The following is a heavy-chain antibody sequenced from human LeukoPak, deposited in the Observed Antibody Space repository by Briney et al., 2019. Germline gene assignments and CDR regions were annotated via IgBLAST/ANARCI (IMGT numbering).Heavy chain of an antibody. CDR3: ARVRLDRSERNLDAFEN. Sequence: GGSLRLSCAASGFTVSSNYMSWVRQAPGKGLEWVSSIYSGGSTYYADSVKGRFTISRDNSENTVYLQMNSLRAEDTAVYFCARVRLDRSERNLDAFENWGQGTMVTVSS. CDR1: GFTVSSNY. CDR2: IYSGGST. D-gene: IGHD1-14*01. J-gene: IGHJ3*02. V-gene: IGHV3-53*01.